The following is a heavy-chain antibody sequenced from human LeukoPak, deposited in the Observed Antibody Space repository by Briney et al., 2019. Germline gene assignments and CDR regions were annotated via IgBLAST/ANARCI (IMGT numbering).Heavy chain of an antibody. D-gene: IGHD1-26*01. V-gene: IGHV3-21*01. CDR1: GFTFSGYI. CDR3: ARAGDSGSYLFFDY. J-gene: IGHJ4*02. Sequence: GGSLSLSCAASGFTFSGYIMNWVRQAPGKGLEWVSSISSSSTYIYYADSVKGRFTISRDNAKNSLYLQMNILRAEDTAVYYCARAGDSGSYLFFDYWGQGTLVTVSS. CDR2: ISSSSTYI.